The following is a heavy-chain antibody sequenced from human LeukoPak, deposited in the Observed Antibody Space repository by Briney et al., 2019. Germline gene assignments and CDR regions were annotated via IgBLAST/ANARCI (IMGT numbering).Heavy chain of an antibody. CDR3: ARQSFSRTTRFDY. CDR2: IYAGDSDT. CDR1: GYSFTSYW. J-gene: IGHJ4*02. Sequence: GESLKISCKGSGYSFTSYWIGWVRQMPGKGLEWMGIIYAGDSDTRYSPSFQGQVTISADKSISTAYLQWSSLKASDTAVYHCARQSFSRTTRFDYWGQGTLVTVSS. V-gene: IGHV5-51*01. D-gene: IGHD1-1*01.